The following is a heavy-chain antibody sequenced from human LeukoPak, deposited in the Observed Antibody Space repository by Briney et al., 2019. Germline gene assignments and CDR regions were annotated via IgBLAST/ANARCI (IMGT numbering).Heavy chain of an antibody. CDR2: IRYDGSNK. D-gene: IGHD6-19*01. CDR1: GFTFSSYG. J-gene: IGHJ4*02. CDR3: AKVGTVAPLPSYFDY. Sequence: PGGSLRLSCAACGFTFSSYGMHWVRQAPGKGLEWVAFIRYDGSNKYYADSVKGRFTISRDNSKNTLYLQMNSLRAEDTAVYYCAKVGTVAPLPSYFDYWGQGTLVTVSS. V-gene: IGHV3-30*02.